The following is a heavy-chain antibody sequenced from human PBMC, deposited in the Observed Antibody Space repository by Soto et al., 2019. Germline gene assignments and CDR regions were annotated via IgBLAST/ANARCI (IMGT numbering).Heavy chain of an antibody. CDR1: GGSISSSSYY. V-gene: IGHV4-39*01. J-gene: IGHJ1*01. Sequence: QLQLQESGPGLVKPSETLSLTCTVSGGSISSSSYYWGWIRQPPGKGLEWIGSIYYSGSTYYNPSLKSRATISGDTSKHQFSLKLSSVTAADTAVYYCARRVEENLGPLYFQHWGQGTLVTVSS. CDR3: ARRVEENLGPLYFQH. CDR2: IYYSGST.